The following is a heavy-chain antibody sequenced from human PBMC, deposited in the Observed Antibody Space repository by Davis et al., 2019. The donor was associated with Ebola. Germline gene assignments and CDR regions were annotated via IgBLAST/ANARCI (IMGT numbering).Heavy chain of an antibody. V-gene: IGHV3-74*01. CDR2: INSDGSST. Sequence: GESLKISCAASGFTFSSYWMHWVRQAPGKGLVWVSRINSDGSSTSYADSVKGRFTISRDNAKNTLYLQMNTLRAEDTAVYYCAKDKAAGSPNWFDPWGQGTLVTVSS. D-gene: IGHD6-13*01. CDR1: GFTFSSYW. J-gene: IGHJ5*02. CDR3: AKDKAAGSPNWFDP.